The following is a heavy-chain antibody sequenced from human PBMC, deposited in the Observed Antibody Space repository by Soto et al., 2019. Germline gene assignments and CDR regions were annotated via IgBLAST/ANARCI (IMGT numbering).Heavy chain of an antibody. CDR2: INHSGST. D-gene: IGHD3-3*01. CDR1: GGSFSGYY. Sequence: SETLSLTCAVYGGSFSGYYWSWIRQPPGKGLEWIGEINHSGSTNYNPSLKSRVTISVDTSKNQFSLKLSSVTAADTAVYYCARARYYDFWSGSKGRSTFAYWGQGTLVTVSS. J-gene: IGHJ4*02. V-gene: IGHV4-34*01. CDR3: ARARYYDFWSGSKGRSTFAY.